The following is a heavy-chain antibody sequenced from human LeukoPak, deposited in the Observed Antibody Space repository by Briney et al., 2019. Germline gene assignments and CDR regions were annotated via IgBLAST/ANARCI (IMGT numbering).Heavy chain of an antibody. CDR3: ARGGGQQMEKFDY. CDR2: IWYDGNYK. J-gene: IGHJ4*02. Sequence: PGRSLRLSCVASGFTFSTYGMHWVRQAPGKGLEWVALIWYDGNYKYYADSVKGRFTISRDNSKNTLYLQMNSLRVEDTAVYYCARGGGQQMEKFDYWGQGTLVTVSS. D-gene: IGHD6-13*01. CDR1: GFTFSTYG. V-gene: IGHV3-33*01.